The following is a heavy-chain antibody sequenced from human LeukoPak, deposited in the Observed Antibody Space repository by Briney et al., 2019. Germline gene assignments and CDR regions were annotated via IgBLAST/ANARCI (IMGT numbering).Heavy chain of an antibody. CDR3: AREDSGSYYYFDY. J-gene: IGHJ4*02. V-gene: IGHV3-21*01. D-gene: IGHD1-26*01. CDR2: ISSSSSYT. CDR1: GFTFSIYS. Sequence: PGGSLRLSCAASGFTFSIYSMNCVRQAPGKGLEWVSSISSSSSYTYYADSVKGRFTISRDNAKNSLYLQMNSLRAEDTAVYYCAREDSGSYYYFDYWGQGTLVTVSS.